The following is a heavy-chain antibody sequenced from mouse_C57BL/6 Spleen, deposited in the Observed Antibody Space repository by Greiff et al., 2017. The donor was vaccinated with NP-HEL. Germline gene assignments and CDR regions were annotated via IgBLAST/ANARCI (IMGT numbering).Heavy chain of an antibody. Sequence: EVQLKESGAELVKPGASVKLSCTASGFNIKDYYMHWVKQRTEQGLEWIGRIDPEDGETKYAPKFQGKATITADTSSNTAYLQLSSLTSEDTAVYYCARAGGLLRSGGDYYAMDYWGQGTSVTVSS. CDR1: GFNIKDYY. J-gene: IGHJ4*01. CDR2: IDPEDGET. CDR3: ARAGGLLRSGGDYYAMDY. V-gene: IGHV14-2*01. D-gene: IGHD1-1*01.